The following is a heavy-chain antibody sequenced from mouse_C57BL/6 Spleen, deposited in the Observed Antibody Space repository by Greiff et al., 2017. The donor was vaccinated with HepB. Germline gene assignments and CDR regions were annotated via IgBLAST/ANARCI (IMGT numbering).Heavy chain of an antibody. CDR2: ISSGGDYI. J-gene: IGHJ2*01. V-gene: IGHV5-9-1*02. Sequence: EVQGVESGEGLVKPGGSLKLSCAASGFTFSSYAMSWVRQTPEKRLEWVAYISSGGDYIYYADTVKGRFTISRDNARNTLYLQMSSLKSEDTAMYYCTRGKDIYYDYDGTFDYWGQGTTLTVSS. CDR3: TRGKDIYYDYDGTFDY. D-gene: IGHD2-4*01. CDR1: GFTFSSYA.